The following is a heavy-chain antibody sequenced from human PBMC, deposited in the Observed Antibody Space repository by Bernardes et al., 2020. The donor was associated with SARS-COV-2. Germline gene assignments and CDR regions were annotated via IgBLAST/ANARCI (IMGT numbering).Heavy chain of an antibody. D-gene: IGHD3-10*01. Sequence: GGSLRLSCAASGFTFSIHDMHWVRQAPGKGLEYVSAITSNGGNTYYANSVNGRFTISRDNSKNTLFLQMGSLRADDMAVYYCARGREFKGGHYGGHYGLDVWGQGTMVHVSS. CDR2: ITSNGGNT. V-gene: IGHV3-64*01. CDR1: GFTFSIHD. CDR3: ARGREFKGGHYGGHYGLDV. J-gene: IGHJ6*02.